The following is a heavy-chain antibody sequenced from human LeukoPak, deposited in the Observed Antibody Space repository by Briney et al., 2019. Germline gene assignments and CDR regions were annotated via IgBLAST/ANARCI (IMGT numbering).Heavy chain of an antibody. CDR3: ARAPVTSCRGAFCYPFDI. Sequence: GGSLRLSCAASGFTFSSYWMHWVRQAPGKGLVWVSRISSDGSSTNYADSVKGRFTISRDNAKNTLYLQMNSLRADDAAVYYCARAPVTSCRGAFCYPFDIWGQGTLVTVSS. CDR2: ISSDGSST. V-gene: IGHV3-74*01. D-gene: IGHD2-15*01. CDR1: GFTFSSYW. J-gene: IGHJ4*02.